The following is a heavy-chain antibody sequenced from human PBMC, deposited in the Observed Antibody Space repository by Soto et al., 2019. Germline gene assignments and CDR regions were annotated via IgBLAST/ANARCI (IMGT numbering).Heavy chain of an antibody. D-gene: IGHD6-13*01. CDR2: ISGSGGST. J-gene: IGHJ4*02. CDR1: GFTFSSYA. Sequence: GGSLRLSCAASGFTFSSYAMSWVRQAPGKGLEWVSAISGSGGSTYYADSVKGRFTISRDNSKNTLYLQMNSLRAEDTAVYYCAKHARSSWYWGRTYYFDYWGQGTLVTVSS. CDR3: AKHARSSWYWGRTYYFDY. V-gene: IGHV3-23*01.